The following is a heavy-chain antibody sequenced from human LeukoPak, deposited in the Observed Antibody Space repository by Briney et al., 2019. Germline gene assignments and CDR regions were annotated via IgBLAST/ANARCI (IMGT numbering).Heavy chain of an antibody. Sequence: SETLSLTCTVSGGSISSYYWSWIRKPPGKGLEYIGYIFYSGSTNYNPSLKSRVTILLDTSKSQFSLKLSSVTAADTAVYYCAGDYGDYEGASDIWGQGTMVTVSS. CDR1: GGSISSYY. J-gene: IGHJ3*02. D-gene: IGHD4-17*01. V-gene: IGHV4-59*01. CDR3: AGDYGDYEGASDI. CDR2: IFYSGST.